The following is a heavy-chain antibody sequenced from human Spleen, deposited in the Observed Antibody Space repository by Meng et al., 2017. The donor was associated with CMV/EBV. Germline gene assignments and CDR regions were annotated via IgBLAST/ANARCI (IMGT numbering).Heavy chain of an antibody. CDR1: GGTFSSYA. Sequence: SGGTFSSYAISWVRQAPGQGLEWMGGIIPIFGTANYAQKFQGRVTITTDESTSTAYMELSSLRSEDTAVYYCARGPLFGSDTSCADYWGQGTLVTVSS. V-gene: IGHV1-69*05. J-gene: IGHJ4*02. CDR3: ARGPLFGSDTSCADY. CDR2: IIPIFGTA. D-gene: IGHD2-2*01.